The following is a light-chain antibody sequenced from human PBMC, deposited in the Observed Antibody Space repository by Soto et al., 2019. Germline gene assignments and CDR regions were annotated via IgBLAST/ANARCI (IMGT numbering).Light chain of an antibody. CDR3: LQYWDYSWT. J-gene: IGKJ1*01. Sequence: EIVLTQSPGTLSLSPGERAPLSCRPTQSVSRANFAWYQQTPGQAPSLLIYTTSSRAAGVPARFSGSGSGTEFTLTISSLQPEDFATYYCLQYWDYSWTFGQGTKVDIK. V-gene: IGKV3-15*01. CDR1: QSVSRAN. CDR2: TTS.